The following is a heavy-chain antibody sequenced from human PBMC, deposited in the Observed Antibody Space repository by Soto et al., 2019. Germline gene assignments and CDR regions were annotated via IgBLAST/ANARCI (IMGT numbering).Heavy chain of an antibody. CDR3: ARGESDVWSGNNWFAP. CDR1: GASIRSYY. J-gene: IGHJ5*02. CDR2: IHYSGST. D-gene: IGHD3-3*01. V-gene: IGHV4-59*01. Sequence: SETLSLTCTVSGASIRSYYWSWIRQPPGKGLEWIGYIHYSGSTNYNPSLKSRVTISVDTSENQFSLRLTSVTAADTAAYYCARGESDVWSGNNWFAPWGQGALVTVSS.